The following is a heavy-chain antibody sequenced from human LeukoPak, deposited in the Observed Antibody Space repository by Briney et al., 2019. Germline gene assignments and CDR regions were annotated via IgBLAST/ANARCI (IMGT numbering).Heavy chain of an antibody. V-gene: IGHV3-7*01. Sequence: GGSLRHSCAASGFTFSSYWMSWVRHAPGKGLEWVANIKQDGSEKYYVDSVKGRFTISRDNAKNSLYLQMNSLRAEDTAVYYCAREPAEGSSWYGTLFDYWGQGTLVTVSS. CDR2: IKQDGSEK. CDR1: GFTFSSYW. D-gene: IGHD6-13*01. CDR3: AREPAEGSSWYGTLFDY. J-gene: IGHJ4*02.